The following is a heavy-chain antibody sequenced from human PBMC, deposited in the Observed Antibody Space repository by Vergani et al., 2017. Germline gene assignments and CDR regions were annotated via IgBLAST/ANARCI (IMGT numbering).Heavy chain of an antibody. V-gene: IGHV4-31*03. J-gene: IGHJ4*02. CDR3: AREVVPAASFDY. CDR2: IYYSGST. CDR1: GGSISSGGYY. Sequence: QVQLQESGPGLVKPSQTLSLTCTVSGGSISSGGYYWSWSRQHPGKGLEWIGYIYYSGSTYYNPSLKSRVTIAVDTSKNQFSLKLSAVTAADTAVYYCAREVVPAASFDYWGQGTLVTVSS. D-gene: IGHD2-2*01.